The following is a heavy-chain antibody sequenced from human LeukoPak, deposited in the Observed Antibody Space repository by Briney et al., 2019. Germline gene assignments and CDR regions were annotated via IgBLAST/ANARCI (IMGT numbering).Heavy chain of an antibody. CDR1: GYTFTSYG. V-gene: IGHV1-69*06. J-gene: IGHJ4*02. Sequence: SVKVSCKASGYTFTSYGISWVRQAPGQGLEWMGGIIPIFDTANYAQKFQGRVTITADKSTSTAYMELSSLRSEDTAVYYCARAVQVTTGGLFDYWGQGTLVTVSS. CDR2: IIPIFDTA. CDR3: ARAVQVTTGGLFDY. D-gene: IGHD4-17*01.